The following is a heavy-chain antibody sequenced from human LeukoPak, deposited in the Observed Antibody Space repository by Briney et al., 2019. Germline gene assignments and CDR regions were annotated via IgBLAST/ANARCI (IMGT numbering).Heavy chain of an antibody. CDR1: GHSFTSYY. CDR2: INPSGGST. CDR3: ARDIPYEVTFGGVTVMGSFVLDY. J-gene: IGHJ4*02. Sequence: ASVKVSGKASGHSFTSYYMHWVRQAPGQGLEWMGIINPSGGSTSYAQKFQGRVTLTRDTSTTTVYMELSSLRSEDTAVYYCARDIPYEVTFGGVTVMGSFVLDYWGQGTLVTVSS. D-gene: IGHD3-16*02. V-gene: IGHV1-46*01.